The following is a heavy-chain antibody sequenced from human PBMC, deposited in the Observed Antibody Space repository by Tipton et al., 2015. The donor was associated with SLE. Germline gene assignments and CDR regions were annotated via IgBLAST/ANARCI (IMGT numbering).Heavy chain of an antibody. CDR1: GGSISSSSYY. D-gene: IGHD1-26*01. CDR2: INHSGST. Sequence: TLSLTCTVSGGSISSSSYYWGWIRQPPGKGLEWIGEINHSGSTNHNPSLKSRVTISVDTSKNQFSLKLSSVTAADTAVYYCARLGGGWHDYWGQGTLVTVSS. J-gene: IGHJ4*02. V-gene: IGHV4-39*07. CDR3: ARLGGGWHDY.